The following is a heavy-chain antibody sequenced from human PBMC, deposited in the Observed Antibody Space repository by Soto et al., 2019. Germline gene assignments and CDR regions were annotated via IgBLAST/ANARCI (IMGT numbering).Heavy chain of an antibody. Sequence: VGSLRLSCAVSGFSFNNYAMNWVRLAPGKGLEWVSSISGGGTGTYSADAVRGRFTISSDKSRNTVYLQMSSLRAEDTAVYYCAKGHYYDNVGNWVANQAFDSWGQGSLVTVSS. CDR1: GFSFNNYA. V-gene: IGHV3-23*01. CDR2: ISGGGTGT. J-gene: IGHJ4*02. CDR3: AKGHYYDNVGNWVANQAFDS. D-gene: IGHD3-22*01.